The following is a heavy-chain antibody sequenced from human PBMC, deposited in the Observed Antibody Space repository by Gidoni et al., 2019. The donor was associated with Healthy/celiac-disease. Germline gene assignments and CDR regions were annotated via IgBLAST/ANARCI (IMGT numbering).Heavy chain of an antibody. CDR2: IYYSGST. CDR3: ARHGLTGELYYYYYMDV. CDR1: GGSISSYY. V-gene: IGHV4-59*08. J-gene: IGHJ6*03. Sequence: QVQLQESGPGLVKPSATLSLTCTVSGGSISSYYWSWIRQPPGKGLEWIGYIYYSGSTNYNPPLKSRVTISVDTFKNQFSLKLSSVTAADTAVYYCARHGLTGELYYYYYMDVWGKGTTVTVSS. D-gene: IGHD3-9*01.